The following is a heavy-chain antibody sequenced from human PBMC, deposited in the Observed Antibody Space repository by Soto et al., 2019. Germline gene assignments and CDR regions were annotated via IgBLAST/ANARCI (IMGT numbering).Heavy chain of an antibody. Sequence: EVQLLESGGGLVQPGGSLRLSCAASGFTFSSYAMSWVRQAPGKGLEWVSAISGSGGSTYYADSVKGRFTISRDNSRNTLYLKMNSLRAEDTAVYYCAKFRVGATRSSFDYWGQGTLVTVSS. D-gene: IGHD1-26*01. CDR3: AKFRVGATRSSFDY. CDR2: ISGSGGST. V-gene: IGHV3-23*01. J-gene: IGHJ4*02. CDR1: GFTFSSYA.